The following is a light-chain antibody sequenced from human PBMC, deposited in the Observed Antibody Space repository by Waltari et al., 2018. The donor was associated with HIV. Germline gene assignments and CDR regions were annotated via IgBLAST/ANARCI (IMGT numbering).Light chain of an antibody. CDR3: QQYYSTPFT. CDR1: HRVLYSSNNNNY. CDR2: WAS. Sequence: DIVMTQSPDSLAVSLGERATSSCKSSHRVLYSSNNNNYLAWYQQKPGQPPKLLIYWASTRESGVPDRFSGSGSGTDFTLTISSLQAEDVAVYYCQQYYSTPFTFGPGTRVDIK. V-gene: IGKV4-1*01. J-gene: IGKJ3*01.